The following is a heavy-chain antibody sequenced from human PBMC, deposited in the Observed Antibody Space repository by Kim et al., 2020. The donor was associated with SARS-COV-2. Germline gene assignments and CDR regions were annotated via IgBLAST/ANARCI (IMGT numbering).Heavy chain of an antibody. V-gene: IGHV4-31*03. Sequence: SETLSLTCTVSGESFTNGVYYWNWVRQHPGKGLEWLGYIYYTGNTYYNPSLESRLVISLDTSKKQFSLKLSSVTAADTAVYYCARTHYFYDRSGSDGQNYYYYGLDVWGQGTSVTVS. J-gene: IGHJ6*02. CDR1: GESFTNGVYY. CDR2: IYYTGNT. D-gene: IGHD3-22*01. CDR3: ARTHYFYDRSGSDGQNYYYYGLDV.